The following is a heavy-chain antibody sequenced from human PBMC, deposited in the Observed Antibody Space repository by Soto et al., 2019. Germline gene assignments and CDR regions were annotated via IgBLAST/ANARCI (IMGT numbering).Heavy chain of an antibody. CDR3: ARGGTAHYDFLSDPRGDWLAS. D-gene: IGHD3-9*01. Sequence: QVQLLQSGAEVKRPGASVKVSCRASGYTFTNYDVSWVRQAAGQGLEWMGWLSPATGKTKTNYLPQFKYRISMTCDTSVATAYLEVLDLTADDTAVYYCARGGTAHYDFLSDPRGDWLASWGQGTLVTVSS. J-gene: IGHJ5*01. CDR2: LSPATGKTKT. V-gene: IGHV1-8*01. CDR1: GYTFTNYD.